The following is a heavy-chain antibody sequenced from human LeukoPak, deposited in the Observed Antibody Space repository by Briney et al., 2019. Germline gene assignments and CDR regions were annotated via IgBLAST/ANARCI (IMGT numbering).Heavy chain of an antibody. J-gene: IGHJ5*02. CDR1: GGTFSSYA. D-gene: IGHD2-21*02. CDR3: ARDRSLCGGDCYSFGLPFDP. CDR2: IIPILGIA. V-gene: IGHV1-69*04. Sequence: ASVKVSCKASGGTFSSYAISWVRQAPGQGLEWMGRIIPILGIANYAQKFQGRVTITADKSTSTAYMELSSLRSEDTAVYYCARDRSLCGGDCYSFGLPFDPWGQGTLVTVSS.